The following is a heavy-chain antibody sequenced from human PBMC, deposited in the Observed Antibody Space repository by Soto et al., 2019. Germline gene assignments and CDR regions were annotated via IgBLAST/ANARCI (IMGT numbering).Heavy chain of an antibody. J-gene: IGHJ5*02. CDR3: ARRGVRALLGFEWFDP. CDR2: IHYSGNT. V-gene: IGHV4-31*03. D-gene: IGHD3-10*01. CDR1: GGSISSGGYY. Sequence: QVQLQESGPGLVKPSQTLSLTCTVSGGSISSGGYYWSWIRQHPGKGLEWIGYIHYSGNTYYNPSLKSRVTISVDTSKNQFSLKVSSVTAADTAVYYCARRGVRALLGFEWFDPWGQGTLVTVSS.